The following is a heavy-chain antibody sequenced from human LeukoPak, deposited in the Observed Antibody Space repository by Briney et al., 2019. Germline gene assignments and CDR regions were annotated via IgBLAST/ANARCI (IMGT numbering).Heavy chain of an antibody. CDR3: ARSMGPGHYYVADY. CDR1: GGSFSSYS. V-gene: IGHV3-48*01. D-gene: IGHD3-22*01. J-gene: IGHJ4*02. CDR2: ISSGSSNK. Sequence: ETLSLTCAVYGGSFSSYSMNWVRQTPEKGLEWVSYISSGSSNKYYADSVKGRFTISRDNAKNSLFLQMNSLRVEDTAVYYCARSMGPGHYYVADYWGQGTLVTVSS.